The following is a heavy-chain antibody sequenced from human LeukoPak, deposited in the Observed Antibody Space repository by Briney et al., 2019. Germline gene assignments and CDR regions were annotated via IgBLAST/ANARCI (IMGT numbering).Heavy chain of an antibody. CDR3: ARAPFGEGDFWSGAFDY. D-gene: IGHD3-3*01. V-gene: IGHV1-69*05. J-gene: IGHJ4*02. CDR2: IIPIFGTA. CDR1: GGTFSSYA. Sequence: GASVKVSCKASGGTFSSYAISWVRQAPGQGLEWMGGIIPIFGTANYAQKFQGRVTITTDESTSTAYMELSSLRSEDTAVYYCARAPFGEGDFWSGAFDYWGQGTLVTVSS.